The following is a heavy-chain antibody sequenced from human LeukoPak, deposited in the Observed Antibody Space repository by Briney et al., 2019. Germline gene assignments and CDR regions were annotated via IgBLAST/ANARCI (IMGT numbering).Heavy chain of an antibody. CDR2: IYPGDSET. CDR3: ARAQCITTSCYYHFDY. V-gene: IGHV5-51*01. Sequence: GDSLKISCKASGYSFTSYWIGWVRQKPGKGLEWMGIIYPGDSETKYSPSFQGQVTISGDKSISTASLQWSSLKASDTAMYYCARAQCITTSCYYHFDYWGQGTLVTVSS. J-gene: IGHJ4*02. CDR1: GYSFTSYW. D-gene: IGHD2-2*01.